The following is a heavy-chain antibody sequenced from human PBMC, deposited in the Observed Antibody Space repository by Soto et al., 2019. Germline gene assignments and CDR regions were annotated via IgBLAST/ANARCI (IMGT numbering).Heavy chain of an antibody. D-gene: IGHD5-18*01. CDR1: GGSISSYY. V-gene: IGHV4-59*01. CDR3: ARAYSNGYCLAVFDX. CDR2: IYYSGST. Sequence: SETLSLTFTVSGGSISSYYWSWIRQPPGKGLEWILYIYYSGSTNYNPALKSRVTISGDTSKNQFSLKLSSVTAAETAVYYCARAYSNGYCLAVFDXWGQGTLVTVSX. J-gene: IGHJ4*02.